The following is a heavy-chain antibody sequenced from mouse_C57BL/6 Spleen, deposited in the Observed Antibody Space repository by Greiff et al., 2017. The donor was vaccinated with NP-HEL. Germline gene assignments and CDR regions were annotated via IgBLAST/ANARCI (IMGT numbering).Heavy chain of an antibody. V-gene: IGHV1-69*01. Sequence: QVQLQQPGAELVMPGASVKLSCKASGYTFTSYWMHWVKQRPGQGLEWIGEIDPSDSYTNYNQKFKGKSTLTVDKSSSTAYMQLSSLTSEDSAVYYCARFDGYDGYFDVWGTGTTVTVSS. CDR1: GYTFTSYW. CDR2: IDPSDSYT. J-gene: IGHJ1*03. D-gene: IGHD2-2*01. CDR3: ARFDGYDGYFDV.